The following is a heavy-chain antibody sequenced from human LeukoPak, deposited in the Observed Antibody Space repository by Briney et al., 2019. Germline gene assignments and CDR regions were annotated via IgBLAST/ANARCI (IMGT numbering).Heavy chain of an antibody. Sequence: NTNYAQKLQGRVTMTTDTSTSTAYMELRSLRSDDTAVYYCAREGTGYYGSGSYYNPLFDYWGQGTLVTVSS. CDR3: AREGTGYYGSGSYYNPLFDY. V-gene: IGHV1-18*01. J-gene: IGHJ4*02. D-gene: IGHD3-10*01. CDR2: NT.